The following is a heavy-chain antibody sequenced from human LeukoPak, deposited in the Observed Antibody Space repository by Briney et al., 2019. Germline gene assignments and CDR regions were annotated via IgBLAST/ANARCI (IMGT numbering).Heavy chain of an antibody. V-gene: IGHV1-46*01. Sequence: ASVKVSCKASGYTFTSYDINWVRQAPGQGLEWMGIINPSGGSTSYAQKFQGRVTMTRDTSTSTVYMELSSLRSEDTAVYYCARDLACSGGSCYSTWFDPWGQGTLVTVSS. CDR3: ARDLACSGGSCYSTWFDP. J-gene: IGHJ5*02. D-gene: IGHD2-15*01. CDR2: INPSGGST. CDR1: GYTFTSYD.